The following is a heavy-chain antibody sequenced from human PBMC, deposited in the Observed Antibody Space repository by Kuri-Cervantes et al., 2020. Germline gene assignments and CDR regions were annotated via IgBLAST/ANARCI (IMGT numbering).Heavy chain of an antibody. CDR3: ARVFSSGRAWYETHQPEYFDY. Sequence: ASVKVSCKASGGTFSSYTISWVRQAPGQGLEWMGIINPSGGSTSYAQKFQGRVTMTRDTSTSTVYMELSSLRSEDTAVYYCARVFSSGRAWYETHQPEYFDYWGQGTLVTVSS. J-gene: IGHJ4*02. D-gene: IGHD3-10*01. CDR1: GGTFSSYT. V-gene: IGHV1-46*01. CDR2: INPSGGST.